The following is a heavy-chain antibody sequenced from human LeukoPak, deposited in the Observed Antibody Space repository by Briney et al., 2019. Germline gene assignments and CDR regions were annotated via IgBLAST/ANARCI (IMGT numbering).Heavy chain of an antibody. D-gene: IGHD3-10*01. V-gene: IGHV3-48*04. CDR3: ARRITMVRGVIGFDY. CDR1: GFTFRSYS. Sequence: GGSLRLSCAASGFTFRSYSMNWVRQAPGKGLEWVSYISSSSSTIYYADSVKGRFTISRDNAKNSLYLQMNSLRAEDTAVYYCARRITMVRGVIGFDYWGQGTLVTVSS. CDR2: ISSSSSTI. J-gene: IGHJ4*02.